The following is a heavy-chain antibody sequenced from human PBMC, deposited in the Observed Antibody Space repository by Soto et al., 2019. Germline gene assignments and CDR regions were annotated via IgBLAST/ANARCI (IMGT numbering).Heavy chain of an antibody. V-gene: IGHV3-21*01. D-gene: IGHD3-9*01. CDR3: ARTTFFPDWLLPPFDY. Sequence: PGGSLILSCAASGFTFSSYSMNWVRQAPGKGLEWVSSISSSSSYINYADSVKGRFTISRDNAKNSLYLQMNSLRDEDTAVYYCARTTFFPDWLLPPFDYWGQGTLVTVSS. CDR1: GFTFSSYS. J-gene: IGHJ4*02. CDR2: ISSSSSYI.